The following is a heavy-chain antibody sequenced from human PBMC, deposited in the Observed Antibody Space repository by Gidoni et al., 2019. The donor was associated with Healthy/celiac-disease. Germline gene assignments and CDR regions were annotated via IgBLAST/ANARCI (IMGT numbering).Heavy chain of an antibody. CDR2: IKHRGST. CDR3: ARGGPRYCSSTSCYRFDY. Sequence: QVQLQQRGAGLLKPSETLSLPCAVYGGSFSGYYWSWIRQLPGKGLEWIGEIKHRGSTNYNPSLKSRVTISVDTSKNQFSLKLSSVTAADTAVYYCARGGPRYCSSTSCYRFDYWGQGTLVTVSS. V-gene: IGHV4-34*01. J-gene: IGHJ4*02. D-gene: IGHD2-2*01. CDR1: GGSFSGYY.